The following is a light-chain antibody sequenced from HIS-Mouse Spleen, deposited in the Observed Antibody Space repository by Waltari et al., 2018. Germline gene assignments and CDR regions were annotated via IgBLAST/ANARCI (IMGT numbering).Light chain of an antibody. CDR1: SLRSYY. CDR3: NSRDSSGNRV. CDR2: GKN. J-gene: IGLJ3*02. Sequence: SSELTQDPAVSVALGQTVRITCQGDSLRSYYASWYQQKPGQAPVLVLYGKNNRPSGIPDRFSGSSSGNTASLTITGAQAEDEADYYCNSRDSSGNRVFGGGTKLTVL. V-gene: IGLV3-19*01.